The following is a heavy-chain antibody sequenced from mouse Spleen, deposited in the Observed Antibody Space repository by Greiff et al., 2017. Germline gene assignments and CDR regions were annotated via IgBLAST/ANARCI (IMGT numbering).Heavy chain of an antibody. CDR3: AREITGTEAMDY. D-gene: IGHD4-1*01. CDR1: GFTFSDYY. Sequence: EVQLQQSGGGLVKPGGSLKLSCAASGFTFSDYYMYWVRQTPEKRLEWVATISDGGSYTYYPDSVKGRFTISRDNAKNNLYLQMSSLKSEDTAMYYCAREITGTEAMDYWGQGTSVTVSS. V-gene: IGHV5-4*02. J-gene: IGHJ4*01. CDR2: ISDGGSYT.